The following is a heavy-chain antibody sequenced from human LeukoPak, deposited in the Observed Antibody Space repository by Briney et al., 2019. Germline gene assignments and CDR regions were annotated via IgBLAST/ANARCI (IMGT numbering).Heavy chain of an antibody. CDR3: TGGWGSFDP. J-gene: IGHJ5*02. V-gene: IGHV3-7*02. CDR2: IKEDGSEK. CDR1: GFIFSSNW. Sequence: GGSLRLSCAASGFIFSSNWMNWARQAPGKGLEWVANIKEDGSEKYYVDSVKGRFTISRDNAKNSLDLQMNSLRAEDTAVYYCTGGWGSFDPWGQGTLVTVSS. D-gene: IGHD7-27*01.